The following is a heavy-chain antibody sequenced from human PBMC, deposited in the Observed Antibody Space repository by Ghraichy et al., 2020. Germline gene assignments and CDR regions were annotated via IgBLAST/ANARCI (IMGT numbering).Heavy chain of an antibody. D-gene: IGHD2-15*01. CDR1: GGSFSGYY. J-gene: IGHJ6*03. V-gene: IGHV4-34*01. CDR3: ARGIVVVAATPRKNTLDYYYYYMDV. Sequence: SETLSLTCAVYGGSFSGYYWSWIRQPPGKGLEWIGEINHSGSTNYNPSLKSRVTISVDTSKNQFSLKLSSVTAADTAVYYCARGIVVVAATPRKNTLDYYYYYMDVWGKGTTVTVSS. CDR2: INHSGST.